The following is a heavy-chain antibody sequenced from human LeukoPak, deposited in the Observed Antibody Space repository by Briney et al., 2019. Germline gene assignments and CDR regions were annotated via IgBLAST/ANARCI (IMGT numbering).Heavy chain of an antibody. J-gene: IGHJ4*02. V-gene: IGHV3-23*01. D-gene: IGHD3-22*01. CDR1: GFTFSDYY. CDR2: ISGSGGST. CDR3: AKRSMIVVDLPYDY. Sequence: PGGSLRLSCAASGFTFSDYYMSWIRQAPGKGLEWVSAISGSGGSTYYADSVKGRFTISRDNSKNTLYLQMNSLRAEDTAVYYCAKRSMIVVDLPYDYWGQGTLVTVSS.